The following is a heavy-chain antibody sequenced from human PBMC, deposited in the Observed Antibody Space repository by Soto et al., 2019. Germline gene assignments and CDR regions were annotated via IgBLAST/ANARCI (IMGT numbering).Heavy chain of an antibody. CDR1: GGSISSGGYY. D-gene: IGHD2-8*02. V-gene: IGHV4-30-4*01. CDR2: IYYSGTT. Sequence: QVQLQESGPGLVKPSQTLSFTCTVSGGSISSGGYYWSWIRQPPGRGLEWIGSIYYSGTTDYNPSLKSRLTLSLDTPKNHFSLKLTSATAADTAVYYCARGVNYDDGGVDTFDVSGQGTIVTVSS. J-gene: IGHJ3*01. CDR3: ARGVNYDDGGVDTFDV.